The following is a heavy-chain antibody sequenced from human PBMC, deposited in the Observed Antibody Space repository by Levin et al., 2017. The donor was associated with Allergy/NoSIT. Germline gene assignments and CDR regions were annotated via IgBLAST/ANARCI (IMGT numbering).Heavy chain of an antibody. Sequence: GGSLRLSCAASGFTFSTYNMNWVRQAPGKGLEWLSYISTSSSTISYAESVKGRFTISRDNAKNSLYLQMNSLRDEDTAVYYCARDHSRAIVVVEVATYYYGMDVWGQGTTVTVSS. D-gene: IGHD2-15*01. V-gene: IGHV3-48*02. CDR2: ISTSSSTI. J-gene: IGHJ6*02. CDR3: ARDHSRAIVVVEVATYYYGMDV. CDR1: GFTFSTYN.